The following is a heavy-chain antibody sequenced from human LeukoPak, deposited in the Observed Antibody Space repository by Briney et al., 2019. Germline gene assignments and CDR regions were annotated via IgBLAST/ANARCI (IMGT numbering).Heavy chain of an antibody. CDR2: IYSGGST. D-gene: IGHD3/OR15-3a*01. J-gene: IGHJ4*02. Sequence: GGSLRLSCAASGFTVSSNYMSWVRQAPGKGLEWVSVIYSGGSTYYADSVKGRFTISRDNSKNTLYLQMNSLGAEDTAVYYCARQILTTVFGLSFDYWGQGALITVSS. V-gene: IGHV3-66*04. CDR1: GFTVSSNY. CDR3: ARQILTTVFGLSFDY.